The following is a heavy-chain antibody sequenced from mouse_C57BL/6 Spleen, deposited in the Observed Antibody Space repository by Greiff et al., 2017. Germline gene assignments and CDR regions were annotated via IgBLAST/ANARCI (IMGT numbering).Heavy chain of an antibody. CDR3: ARTTTVVGFDY. J-gene: IGHJ2*01. CDR2: IYPGDGDT. D-gene: IGHD1-1*01. V-gene: IGHV1-80*01. CDR1: GYAFRSYW. Sequence: QVQLQQSGAELVKPGASVKISCKASGYAFRSYWMNWVKQRPGKGLEWIGQIYPGDGDTNYNGKFKGKATLTADKSSSTAYMQLSSLTSEDSAVYFCARTTTVVGFDYWGQGTTLTVSS.